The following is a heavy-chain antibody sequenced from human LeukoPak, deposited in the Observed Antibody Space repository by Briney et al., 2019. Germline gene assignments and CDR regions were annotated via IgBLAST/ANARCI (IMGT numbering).Heavy chain of an antibody. CDR3: ARSRGLHYYDSSGYYGY. Sequence: GASVKVSCKASGHTFTSYGISWVRQAPGQGLEWMGWISAYNGNTNYAQKLQGRVTMTTDTSTSTAYMELSRLRSDDTAVYYCARSRGLHYYDSSGYYGYWGQGTLVTVSS. J-gene: IGHJ4*02. CDR1: GHTFTSYG. D-gene: IGHD3-22*01. CDR2: ISAYNGNT. V-gene: IGHV1-18*01.